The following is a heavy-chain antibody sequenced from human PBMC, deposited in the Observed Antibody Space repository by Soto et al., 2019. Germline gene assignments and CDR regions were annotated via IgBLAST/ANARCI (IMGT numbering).Heavy chain of an antibody. V-gene: IGHV1-69*01. Sequence: QVQLVQSGAEVKKPGSSVKVSCKASGGTFSSYAISWVRQAPGQGPEWMGGIIPIFGTANYAQKFQGRVTITADESTSTAYMEMSSLRSEDTAVYYCATDEGGDSWSGIDDYGMDVWGQGTTVTVSS. CDR2: IIPIFGTA. CDR1: GGTFSSYA. CDR3: ATDEGGDSWSGIDDYGMDV. J-gene: IGHJ6*02. D-gene: IGHD3-3*01.